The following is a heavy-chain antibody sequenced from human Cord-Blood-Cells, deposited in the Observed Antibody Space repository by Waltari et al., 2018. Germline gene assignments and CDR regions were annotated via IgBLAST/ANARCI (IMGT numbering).Heavy chain of an antibody. CDR1: GYTFTGYY. J-gene: IGHJ4*02. CDR2: INPNSGGT. D-gene: IGHD3-3*01. V-gene: IGHV1-2*02. Sequence: QVQLVQSGAEVKKPGASVKVSCKASGYTFTGYYMHWVRQAPGQGLEWMGWINPNSGGTNYAQKFQGRVTMTRDTSISTAYMELSRLRSDDTAVYYCARVLRYYDFWSGYLPLDYWGQGTLVTVSS. CDR3: ARVLRYYDFWSGYLPLDY.